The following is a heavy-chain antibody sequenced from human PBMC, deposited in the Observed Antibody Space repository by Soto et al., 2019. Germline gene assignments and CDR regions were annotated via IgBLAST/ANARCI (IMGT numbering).Heavy chain of an antibody. CDR1: GGTFSSQA. V-gene: IGHV1-69*01. D-gene: IGHD3-22*01. CDR3: ARDVPLNYYDGTYPYDAMDV. Sequence: QVQLVQSGAEVKKPGSSVKVSCKASGGTFSSQAISWVRQAPGQGLEWMGGIIPVFKATNYAQKFQGRVTINADVSKNAWYMGLYGLRSEDTAVYYCARDVPLNYYDGTYPYDAMDVWGQGTTVTVSS. CDR2: IIPVFKAT. J-gene: IGHJ6*02.